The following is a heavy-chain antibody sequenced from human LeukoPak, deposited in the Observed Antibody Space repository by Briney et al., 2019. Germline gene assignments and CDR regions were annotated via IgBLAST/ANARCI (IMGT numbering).Heavy chain of an antibody. CDR1: GLTFYTYA. CDR2: ISGRDGRT. Sequence: GGSLRLSCAVSGLTFYTYAMSWVRQAPGKGLEWVSAISGRDGRTYYTDSVKGRFTVSRDNSKNTLYLQMNSLRAEDTAVYYCCTSPSFGSSWYQFNYWGQGALVIVSS. J-gene: IGHJ4*02. V-gene: IGHV3-23*01. CDR3: CTSPSFGSSWYQFNY. D-gene: IGHD6-13*01.